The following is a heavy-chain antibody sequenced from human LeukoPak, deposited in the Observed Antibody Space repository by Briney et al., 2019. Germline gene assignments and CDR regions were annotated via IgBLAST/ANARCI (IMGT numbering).Heavy chain of an antibody. Sequence: PGGSLRLSCAASGFTFSSYAMHWVRQAPGKGLEWVAVISYDGSNKYYADSVKGRFTISRDNSKNTLYLQMNSLRAEDTAVYYCARGPSDSGWQVYYYYYYYMDVWGKGTTVTVSS. CDR3: ARGPSDSGWQVYYYYYYYMDV. CDR2: ISYDGSNK. J-gene: IGHJ6*03. CDR1: GFTFSSYA. V-gene: IGHV3-30-3*01. D-gene: IGHD6-19*01.